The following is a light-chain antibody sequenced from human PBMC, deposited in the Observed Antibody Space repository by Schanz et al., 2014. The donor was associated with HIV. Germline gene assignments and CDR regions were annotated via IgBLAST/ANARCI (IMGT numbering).Light chain of an antibody. Sequence: EIVLTQSPGTLSVSPGERATLSCRASQSVSSNLGWYQQKPGQAPRLLIFGASNRATGIPDRFSGGVSGTDFTLTISRVEPEDYAVYYCQQYGSSPWTFGQGTRVDVK. CDR1: QSVSSN. V-gene: IGKV3-20*01. CDR2: GAS. J-gene: IGKJ1*01. CDR3: QQYGSSPWT.